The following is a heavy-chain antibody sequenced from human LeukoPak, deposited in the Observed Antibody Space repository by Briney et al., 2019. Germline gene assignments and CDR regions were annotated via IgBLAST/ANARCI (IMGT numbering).Heavy chain of an antibody. CDR2: ISWDGGNT. Sequence: GGSLRLSCAASGFTFDDYAMNWVRQAPGKGLEWVSLISWDGGNTYYADSVKGRFTISRENSKNSLYLQMNSLRAEDTAFYYCAKGPEYFQHWGQGTLVTVSS. V-gene: IGHV3-43D*03. CDR3: AKGPEYFQH. CDR1: GFTFDDYA. J-gene: IGHJ1*01.